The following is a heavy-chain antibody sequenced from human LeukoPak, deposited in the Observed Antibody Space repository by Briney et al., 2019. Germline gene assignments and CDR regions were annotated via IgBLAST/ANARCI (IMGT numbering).Heavy chain of an antibody. CDR2: VYYSGSA. V-gene: IGHV4-59*12. CDR3: ARGYCSGGSCYSYYYYNYMDV. Sequence: SETLSLTCTVSGGSLSSYYWSWIRQPPGKGLEGIGYVYYSGSANYNPSLTSRVTISVDTSKNQFSLKLASVTAADTAVYYCARGYCSGGSCYSYYYYNYMDVWGKGTTVTVSS. CDR1: GGSLSSYY. J-gene: IGHJ6*03. D-gene: IGHD2-15*01.